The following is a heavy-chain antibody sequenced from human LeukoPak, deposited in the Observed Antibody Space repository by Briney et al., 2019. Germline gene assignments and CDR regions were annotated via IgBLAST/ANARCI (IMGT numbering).Heavy chain of an antibody. CDR2: MNPNSGNT. CDR3: ARGVAAAGTGAFDI. CDR1: GYTFTSYD. V-gene: IGHV1-8*01. Sequence: ASVKVSCKASGYTFTSYDINWVRQATGQGPEWMGWMNPNSGNTGYAQKFQGRVTMTRNTSISAAYMELSSLRSEDTAVYYCARGVAAAGTGAFDIWGQGTMVTVSS. J-gene: IGHJ3*02. D-gene: IGHD6-13*01.